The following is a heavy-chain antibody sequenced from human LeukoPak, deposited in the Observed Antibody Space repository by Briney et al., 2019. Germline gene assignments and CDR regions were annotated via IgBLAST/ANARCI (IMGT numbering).Heavy chain of an antibody. CDR1: GGSFSGYY. D-gene: IGHD6-19*01. J-gene: IGHJ4*02. CDR3: TYSRGWYLRRVDY. Sequence: SETLSLTCAVYGGSFSGYYWSWIRQPPGKGLEWIGEINHSGSTNYNPSLKSRVTISVDTSKNQFSLKLSSVTAADTAVYYCTYSRGWYLRRVDYWGQGTLVTVSS. CDR2: INHSGST. V-gene: IGHV4-34*01.